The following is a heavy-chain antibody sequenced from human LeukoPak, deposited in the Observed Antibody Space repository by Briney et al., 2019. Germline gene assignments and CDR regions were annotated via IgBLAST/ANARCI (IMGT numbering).Heavy chain of an antibody. V-gene: IGHV1-69*13. CDR1: GGTFSSYA. CDR2: IIPIFGTA. D-gene: IGHD5-18*01. J-gene: IGHJ5*02. CDR3: ARDRREIQLWFHPRWFDP. Sequence: ASVKVSCKAPGGTFSSYAISWVRQAPGQGLEWMGGIIPIFGTANYAQKFQGRVTITADESTSTAYMELSSLRSEDTAVYYCARDRREIQLWFHPRWFDPWDQGTLVTVSS.